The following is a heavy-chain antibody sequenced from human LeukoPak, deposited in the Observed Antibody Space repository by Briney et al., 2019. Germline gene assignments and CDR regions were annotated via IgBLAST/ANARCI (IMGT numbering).Heavy chain of an antibody. J-gene: IGHJ5*02. CDR3: TKDKYYEILTGYPNWFDP. D-gene: IGHD3-9*01. V-gene: IGHV3-23*01. Sequence: GGSLRLSCAASGFTFSSYATTWARQAPGKGLEWVSAISGSGGGTDYADSVKGRFTISRDNSTNTLYLQMNSLRADDAAVYYCTKDKYYEILTGYPNWFDPWGQGTLVTVSS. CDR1: GFTFSSYA. CDR2: ISGSGGGT.